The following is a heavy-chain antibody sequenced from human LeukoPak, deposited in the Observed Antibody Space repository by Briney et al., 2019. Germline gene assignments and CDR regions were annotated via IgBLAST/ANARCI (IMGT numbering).Heavy chain of an antibody. Sequence: PAETLSLTCTVSGGSISSNYWSWIRQPPGKGLEWIGNIHYGGSTNYNPSLKSRVTISVDTSKNQFFLKLRSATAADTAVYYCARQWDGDYWGQGTLVTVSS. CDR3: ARQWDGDY. V-gene: IGHV4-59*08. D-gene: IGHD1-26*01. CDR1: GGSISSNY. J-gene: IGHJ4*02. CDR2: IHYGGST.